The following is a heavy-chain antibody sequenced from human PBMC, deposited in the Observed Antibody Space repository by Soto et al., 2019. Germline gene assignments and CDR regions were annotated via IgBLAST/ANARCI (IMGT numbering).Heavy chain of an antibody. CDR1: GGTFSSYA. V-gene: IGHV1-69*13. Sequence: PSVKVSCKASGGTFSSYAISWVRQAPGQGLEWMGGIIPIFGTANYAQKFQGRVTITADESTSTAYMELSSLRSEDTAVYYCARGERTQYYYYYGMDVWGQGTTVTVSS. CDR3: ARGERTQYYYYYGMDV. CDR2: IIPIFGTA. J-gene: IGHJ6*02.